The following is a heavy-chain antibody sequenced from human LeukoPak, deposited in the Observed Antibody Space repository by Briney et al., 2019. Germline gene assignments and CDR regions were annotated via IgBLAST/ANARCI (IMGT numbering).Heavy chain of an antibody. J-gene: IGHJ5*02. CDR3: ARLVYCSSTSCRLPDNWFDP. CDR2: IYYSGST. D-gene: IGHD2-2*01. CDR1: GGSISSYY. V-gene: IGHV4-59*08. Sequence: SETLSLTCTVSGGSISSYYWSWIRQPPGKGLEWIGYIYYSGSTNYNPSLKSRVTISVDTSKNQFSLKLSSVTAADTAVYYCARLVYCSSTSCRLPDNWFDPWGQGTLVTVSS.